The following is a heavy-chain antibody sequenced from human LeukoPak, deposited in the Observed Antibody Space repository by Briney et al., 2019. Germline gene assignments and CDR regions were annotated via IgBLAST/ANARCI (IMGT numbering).Heavy chain of an antibody. V-gene: IGHV4-39*01. Sequence: SETLSLTCTVSGGSISSSSYYWGWIRQPPGKGLEWIGSIYYSGSTYYNPPLKSRVTISVDTSKNQFSLKLSSVTAADTAVYYCARLPHQGIAAAGTRFEYFQHWGQGTLVTVSS. D-gene: IGHD6-13*01. J-gene: IGHJ1*01. CDR3: ARLPHQGIAAAGTRFEYFQH. CDR2: IYYSGST. CDR1: GGSISSSSYY.